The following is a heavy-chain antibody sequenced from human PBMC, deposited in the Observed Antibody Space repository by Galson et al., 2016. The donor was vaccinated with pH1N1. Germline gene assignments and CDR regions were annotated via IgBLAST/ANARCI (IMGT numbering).Heavy chain of an antibody. CDR1: GYTFTSYV. V-gene: IGHV1-3*01. D-gene: IGHD2-15*01. Sequence: SVKVSCKASGYTFTSYVIHWVRQAPGQRLEWMGWFNAVNGNTKYSQKFQDRVTITTDTSASTDYMELSSLRSEDTALYYCARGPQIVVVEAATPGWFDSWGQGTQVTVSS. CDR2: FNAVNGNT. J-gene: IGHJ5*01. CDR3: ARGPQIVVVEAATPGWFDS.